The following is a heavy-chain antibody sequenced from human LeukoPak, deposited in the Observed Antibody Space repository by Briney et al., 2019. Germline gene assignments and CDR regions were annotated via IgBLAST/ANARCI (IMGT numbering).Heavy chain of an antibody. D-gene: IGHD2-2*01. V-gene: IGHV4-61*01. J-gene: IGHJ3*02. CDR2: IFYNEGT. Sequence: SETLSLTCTVSGGSISSGSYYWSWIRQPPGKGLEWIGYIFYNEGTSYNPSLKSRVTISVDTSNNQLSLKVNSVTAADTAMYYCVKSNSRYQPWTLDIWGRGAMVTVSS. CDR1: GGSISSGSYY. CDR3: VKSNSRYQPWTLDI.